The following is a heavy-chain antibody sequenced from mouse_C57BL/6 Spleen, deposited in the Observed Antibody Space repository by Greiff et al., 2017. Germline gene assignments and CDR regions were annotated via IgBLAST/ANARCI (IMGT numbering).Heavy chain of an antibody. CDR3: ARRVYYGSSYHYAMDY. CDR2: LSSGSSTI. D-gene: IGHD1-1*01. J-gene: IGHJ4*01. V-gene: IGHV5-17*01. CDR1: GFTFSDYG. Sequence: EVQRVESGGGLVKPGGSLTLSCAASGFTFSDYGMHWVRQAPENGLEWVAYLSSGSSTIYYADTVKGRFTISRDNAENTLFLQMTRLRSEDTAMYYCARRVYYGSSYHYAMDYWGQGTSVTVSS.